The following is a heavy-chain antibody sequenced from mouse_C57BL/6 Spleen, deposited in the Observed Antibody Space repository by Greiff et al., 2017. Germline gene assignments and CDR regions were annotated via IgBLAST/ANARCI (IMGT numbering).Heavy chain of an antibody. CDR1: GYTFTSYW. V-gene: IGHV1-53*01. J-gene: IGHJ3*01. D-gene: IGHD3-2*02. CDR2: INPSNGGN. Sequence: QVQLQQPGTELVKPGASVKLSCKASGYTFTSYWMHWVKQRPGQGLEWIGNINPSNGGNNYNEKFKSKATLTVDKSSSTAYMQLSSLTSEDSAVYYCARGGTAQATVAYWGQGTLVTVSA. CDR3: ARGGTAQATVAY.